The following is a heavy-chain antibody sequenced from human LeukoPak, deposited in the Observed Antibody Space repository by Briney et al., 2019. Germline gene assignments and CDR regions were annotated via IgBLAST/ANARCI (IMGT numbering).Heavy chain of an antibody. Sequence: SETLSLTCAVSGGSISSGGYSWSWIRQPPGKGLEWIGYIYYSGSTYYNPSLKSRVTISVDTSKNQFSLKLSSVTAADTAVYFCASSNWLRDANFDCWGQGTLVTVSS. CDR3: ASSNWLRDANFDC. D-gene: IGHD6-13*01. CDR2: IYYSGST. V-gene: IGHV4-30-4*07. J-gene: IGHJ4*02. CDR1: GGSISSGGYS.